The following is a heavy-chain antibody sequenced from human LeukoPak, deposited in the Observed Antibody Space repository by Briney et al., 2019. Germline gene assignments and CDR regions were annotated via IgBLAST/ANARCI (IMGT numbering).Heavy chain of an antibody. CDR2: ISTSSSYI. D-gene: IGHD2-15*01. Sequence: PGGSLRLSCAASGFTFSGYTVNWVRQAPGKGLEWVSSISTSSSYIYYADSVKGRFTISRDNAKNSLYLQMNSLRAEDTAVYYCARGGDLLPYYYDGMDVWGQKTTVPVSS. CDR3: ARGGDLLPYYYDGMDV. V-gene: IGHV3-21*01. CDR1: GFTFSGYT. J-gene: IGHJ6*02.